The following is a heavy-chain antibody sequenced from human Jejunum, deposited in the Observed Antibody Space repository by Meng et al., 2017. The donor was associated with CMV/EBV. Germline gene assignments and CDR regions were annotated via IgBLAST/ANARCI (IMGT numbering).Heavy chain of an antibody. D-gene: IGHD2-15*01. CDR2: IAASGVIT. CDR1: GFSFSTYP. CDR3: AMGFPGGWVVCDY. Sequence: ASGFSFSTYPMPWVRQPPERGLGWVSFIAASGVITYYAASVQGRFTISRDNSKNPLYLQVDSRRVEDTAVYYGAMGFPGGWVVCDYWGLGTLVTVSS. J-gene: IGHJ4*02. V-gene: IGHV3-23*01.